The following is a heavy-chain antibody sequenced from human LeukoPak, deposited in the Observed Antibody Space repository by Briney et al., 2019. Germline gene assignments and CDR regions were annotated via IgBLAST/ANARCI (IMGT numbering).Heavy chain of an antibody. CDR1: GFTFSSYS. J-gene: IGHJ4*02. CDR2: ISSSSSYI. D-gene: IGHD6-13*01. CDR3: ARGIAAVGTGDY. V-gene: IGHV3-21*01. Sequence: GGSLRLSCAASGFTFSSYSMNWVRQAPGKGLEWVSSISSSSSYIYYADSVKGRFTISRDNAKNSLYLQMNSLRAEDTAVYYRARGIAAVGTGDYWGQGTLVTVSS.